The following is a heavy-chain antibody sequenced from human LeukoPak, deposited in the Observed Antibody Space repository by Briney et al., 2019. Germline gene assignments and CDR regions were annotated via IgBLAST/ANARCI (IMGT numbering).Heavy chain of an antibody. V-gene: IGHV3-9*01. CDR2: ISWNSGSI. CDR1: GFTFDDYA. CDR3: AKDTGIAAAGTSMFDY. D-gene: IGHD6-13*01. Sequence: PGRSLRLSCAASGFTFDDYAMHWVRQTPGKGLEWVSGISWNSGSIGYADSVKGRFIISRDNAKNSLYLQMNSLRAEDTALYYYAKDTGIAAAGTSMFDYWGQGTLVSVSS. J-gene: IGHJ4*02.